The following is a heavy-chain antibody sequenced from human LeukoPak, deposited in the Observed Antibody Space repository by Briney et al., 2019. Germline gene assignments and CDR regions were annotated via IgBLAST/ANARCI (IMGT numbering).Heavy chain of an antibody. J-gene: IGHJ4*02. CDR3: ARDVVAAAGTWDY. CDR2: INHSGST. Sequence: SETLSLTCAVYGGSFSGYYWSWIRQPPGKGLEWIGEINHSGSTNYNPSLKSRVTISVDTSKNQFSLKLSSVTAADTAVYYCARDVVAAAGTWDYWGQGTLVTVSS. D-gene: IGHD6-13*01. V-gene: IGHV4-34*01. CDR1: GGSFSGYY.